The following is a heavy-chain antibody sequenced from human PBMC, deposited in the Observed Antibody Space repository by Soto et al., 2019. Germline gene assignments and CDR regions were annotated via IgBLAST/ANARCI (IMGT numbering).Heavy chain of an antibody. J-gene: IGHJ5*02. CDR2: IYYSTST. V-gene: IGHV4-30-4*01. Sequence: SETLSLTCTVSGGSISCGDYYWSWIRQTPGKGLDWIGYIYYSTSTYYYPSLKSRVTISVDTSKNQFSLNLSSVTAADTAVYYWARASRLGWFDPWGQGTLVTSPQ. D-gene: IGHD3-22*01. CDR3: ARASRLGWFDP. CDR1: GGSISCGDYY.